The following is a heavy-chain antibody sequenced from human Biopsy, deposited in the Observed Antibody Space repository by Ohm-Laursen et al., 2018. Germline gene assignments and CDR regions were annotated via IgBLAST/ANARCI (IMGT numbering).Heavy chain of an antibody. CDR3: TRDRHYASGSYAGMDV. CDR2: ISGYNGNT. CDR1: GYTYTSYG. V-gene: IGHV1-18*01. J-gene: IGHJ6*02. Sequence: GASVKVSCKASGYTYTSYGISWVRQAPGQGPEWMGWISGYNGNTVYPQNHQGRVTLTTDTSTSTAYMELRSLRSDDTAIYYCTRDRHYASGSYAGMDVWSQGTTVTVSS. D-gene: IGHD3-10*01.